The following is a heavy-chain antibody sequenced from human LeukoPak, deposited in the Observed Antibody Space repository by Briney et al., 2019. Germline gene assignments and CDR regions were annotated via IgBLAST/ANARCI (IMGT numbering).Heavy chain of an antibody. V-gene: IGHV1-46*01. CDR2: INPSGGTT. CDR3: ARAHCSGGACPNWLEP. J-gene: IGHJ5*02. CDR1: GYTFTTYY. Sequence: ASVKVSCKASGYTFTTYYIHWVRQAPGQGLEWMGIINPSGGTTGYAQKFQGRVTMTRDTSTSTVYMELSSLRSDDTAVYCFARAHCSGGACPNWLEPWGQGTLVTVSS. D-gene: IGHD2-15*01.